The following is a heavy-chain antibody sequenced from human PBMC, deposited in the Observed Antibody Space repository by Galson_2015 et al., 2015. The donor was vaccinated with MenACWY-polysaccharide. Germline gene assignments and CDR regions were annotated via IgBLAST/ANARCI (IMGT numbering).Heavy chain of an antibody. CDR2: ISWNSGSI. Sequence: SLRLSCAASGFTFDDYAMHWVRQAPGKGLEWVSGISWNSGSIGYADSVKGRFTISRDNAKNSLYLQMNSLRAEDTALYYCAKAHLAAAGTSGAFDIWGQGTMVTVSS. D-gene: IGHD6-13*01. V-gene: IGHV3-9*01. CDR1: GFTFDDYA. CDR3: AKAHLAAAGTSGAFDI. J-gene: IGHJ3*02.